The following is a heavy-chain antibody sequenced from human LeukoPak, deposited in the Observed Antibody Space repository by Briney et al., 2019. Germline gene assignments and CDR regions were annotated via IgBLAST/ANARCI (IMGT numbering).Heavy chain of an antibody. D-gene: IGHD3-10*01. Sequence: SETLSLTCAVSGGSISSYYWSWIRQPPGKGLEWIRYIYYSGSTNYNPSLKSRVTISVDTSKNQFSLKLSSVTAADTAVYYCARHPRLPSDYGSGTPVVGAFDIWGQGTIVTVSS. V-gene: IGHV4-59*08. J-gene: IGHJ3*02. CDR3: ARHPRLPSDYGSGTPVVGAFDI. CDR1: GGSISSYY. CDR2: IYYSGST.